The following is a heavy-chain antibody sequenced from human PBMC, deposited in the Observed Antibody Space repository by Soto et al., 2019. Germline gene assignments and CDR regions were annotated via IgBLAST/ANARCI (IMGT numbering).Heavy chain of an antibody. CDR1: GFTFSSYW. V-gene: IGHV3-7*01. D-gene: IGHD3-10*01. CDR2: IKEDGSEK. Sequence: EVQLVESGGGLVQPGGSLRLSCASSGFTFSSYWMRWVRQAPGKGLEWVANIKEDGSEKYYVDSVKGRFTISRDNAKNSLYLQMNSLRAEDTAVYYCARGKYYRDVWGQGTTVTVSS. J-gene: IGHJ6*02. CDR3: ARGKYYRDV.